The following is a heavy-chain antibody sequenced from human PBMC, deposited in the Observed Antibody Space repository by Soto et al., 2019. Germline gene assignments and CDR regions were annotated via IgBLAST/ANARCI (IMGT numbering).Heavy chain of an antibody. CDR2: TYYRSKWYN. D-gene: IGHD4-17*01. CDR1: GDSVSSNSAA. CDR3: ARVHYDYGDYETYYYYLDV. V-gene: IGHV6-1*01. Sequence: PSQTLSLTCAISGDSVSSNSAAWNWIRQSPSRGLEWLGRTYYRSKWYNDYAVSVKSRITINPDTSKNQFSLQLNSVTPEDTAVYYCARVHYDYGDYETYYYYLDVWGKGTTVTVSS. J-gene: IGHJ6*03.